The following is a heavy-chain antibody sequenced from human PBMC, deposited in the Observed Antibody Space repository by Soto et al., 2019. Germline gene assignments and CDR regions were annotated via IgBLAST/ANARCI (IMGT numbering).Heavy chain of an antibody. Sequence: LRLSCAASGFTFSSYEMNWVRQAPGKGLEWVSYISSSGSTIYYADSVKGRFTISRDNAKNSLYLQMNSLRAEDTAVYYCAVSYYDFDYWGQGTLVTVSS. V-gene: IGHV3-48*03. J-gene: IGHJ4*02. CDR1: GFTFSSYE. CDR2: ISSSGSTI. CDR3: AVSYYDFDY. D-gene: IGHD1-26*01.